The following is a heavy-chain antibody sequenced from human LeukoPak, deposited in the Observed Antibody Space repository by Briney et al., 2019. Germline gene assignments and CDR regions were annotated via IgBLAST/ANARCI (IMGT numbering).Heavy chain of an antibody. Sequence: ASVKVSCKASGYTFAGYYMHWARQAPGQGLEWMGWINPKIGGTNYAQKFQGRVTMTRDTSISTAYMELSRLRPDDTAVYYCAREIGSGSFLDNWGQGTLVTVSS. V-gene: IGHV1-2*02. D-gene: IGHD3-10*01. CDR3: AREIGSGSFLDN. J-gene: IGHJ4*02. CDR1: GYTFAGYY. CDR2: INPKIGGT.